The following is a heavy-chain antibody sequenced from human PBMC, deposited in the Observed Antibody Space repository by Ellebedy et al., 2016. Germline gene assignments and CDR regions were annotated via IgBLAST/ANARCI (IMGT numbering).Heavy chain of an antibody. CDR2: IYYDGSA. Sequence: SETLSLTCTVSGGSISSYYWSWIRQPPGKGLEWIGYIYYDGSAKYNPSLKSRVTMSVDTSKIQFSLKLRSVTAADTAFYYCARESECELRFDPWGQGTLVTVSS. CDR1: GGSISSYY. D-gene: IGHD1-26*01. J-gene: IGHJ5*02. V-gene: IGHV4-59*01. CDR3: ARESECELRFDP.